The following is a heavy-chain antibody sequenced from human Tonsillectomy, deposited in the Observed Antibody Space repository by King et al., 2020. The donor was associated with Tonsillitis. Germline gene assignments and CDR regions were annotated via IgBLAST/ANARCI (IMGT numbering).Heavy chain of an antibody. J-gene: IGHJ4*02. CDR3: AGDSSGWYYFEY. CDR2: ISSSGSTI. V-gene: IGHV3-48*03. Sequence: DGQLVQSGGGLVQPGGSLRLSCAASRFTFSSYEMNWVRQAPGKGLEWLSYISSSGSTIYYADSVKGRFTISRDNAKNSLYLQMNSLRAEDTAVYYCAGDSSGWYYFEYWGQGTLVTVSS. CDR1: RFTFSSYE. D-gene: IGHD6-19*01.